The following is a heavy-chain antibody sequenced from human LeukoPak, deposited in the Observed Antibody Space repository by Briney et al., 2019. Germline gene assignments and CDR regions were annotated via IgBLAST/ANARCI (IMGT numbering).Heavy chain of an antibody. Sequence: GGSLKLSCAASGFTFSGSAMHWVRQASGKGLEWVGRIRSKANSYATAYAASVKGRFTISRDDSKNTAYLQMNSLKTEDTAVCYCTRANDFWSGYEVDYWGQGTLVTVSS. V-gene: IGHV3-73*01. CDR1: GFTFSGSA. J-gene: IGHJ4*02. CDR3: TRANDFWSGYEVDY. CDR2: IRSKANSYAT. D-gene: IGHD3-3*01.